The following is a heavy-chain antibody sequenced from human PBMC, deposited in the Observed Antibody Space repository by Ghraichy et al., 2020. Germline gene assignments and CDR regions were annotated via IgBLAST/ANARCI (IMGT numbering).Heavy chain of an antibody. D-gene: IGHD6-13*01. V-gene: IGHV3-21*01. Sequence: GALRLSCAASGFTFSYYTMNWVRQAPGKGLEWISSISSTSSYINYADSVKGRFTISRDNAENSLYLQLDSLRVEDTAVYYCARDLSATSSRRGCSYWGQGTLVSVSS. CDR3: ARDLSATSSRRGCSY. J-gene: IGHJ4*02. CDR2: ISSTSSYI. CDR1: GFTFSYYT.